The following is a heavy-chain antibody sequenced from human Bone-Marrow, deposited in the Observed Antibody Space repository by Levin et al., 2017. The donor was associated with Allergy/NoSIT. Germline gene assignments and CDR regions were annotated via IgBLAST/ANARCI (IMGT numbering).Heavy chain of an antibody. J-gene: IGHJ6*03. CDR1: GFTFSSYG. V-gene: IGHV3-30*18. CDR3: AKDSTRFLERGYYYYYMDV. CDR2: ISYDGSNK. D-gene: IGHD3-3*01. Sequence: GESLKISCAASGFTFSSYGMHWVRQAPGKGLEWVAVISYDGSNKYYADSVKGRFTISRDNSKNTLYLQMNSLRAEDTAVYYCAKDSTRFLERGYYYYYMDVWGKGTTVTVSS.